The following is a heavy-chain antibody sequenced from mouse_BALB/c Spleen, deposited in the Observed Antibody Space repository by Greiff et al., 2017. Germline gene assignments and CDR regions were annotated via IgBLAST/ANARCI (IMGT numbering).Heavy chain of an antibody. D-gene: IGHD3-1*01. Sequence: EVQLQESGPELVKPGASVKISCKASGYTFTDYNMHWVKQSHGKSLEWIGYIYPYNGGTGYNQKFKSKATLTVDNSSSTAYMELRSLTSEDSAVYYCARFGVRRGSAMDYWGQGTSVTVSS. CDR1: GYTFTDYN. CDR2: IYPYNGGT. V-gene: IGHV1S29*02. CDR3: ARFGVRRGSAMDY. J-gene: IGHJ4*01.